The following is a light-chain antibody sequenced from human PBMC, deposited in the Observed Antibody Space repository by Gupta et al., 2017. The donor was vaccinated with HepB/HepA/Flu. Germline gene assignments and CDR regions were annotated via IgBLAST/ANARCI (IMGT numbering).Light chain of an antibody. CDR3: QQDSSSCS. J-gene: IGKJ2*04. CDR1: QTISNW. Sequence: DIQMTQSPSTLSASVGDRVTITCRASQTISNWLAWYQQKPGKAPKLLIYKASTLESGVPSRFSGSGSGTEFTLTISSRQPDDFANYYCQQDSSSCSFGQGTKLEIK. CDR2: KAS. V-gene: IGKV1-5*03.